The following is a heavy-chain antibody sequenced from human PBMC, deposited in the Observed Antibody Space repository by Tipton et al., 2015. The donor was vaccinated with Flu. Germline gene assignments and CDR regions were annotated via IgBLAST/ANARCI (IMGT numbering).Heavy chain of an antibody. CDR1: GGSISSGGAY. J-gene: IGHJ6*02. CDR2: IYYSGST. V-gene: IGHV4-31*03. CDR3: ARDQGFGDGLTYDYYAMDV. Sequence: TLSLTCSVSGGSISSGGAYWSWFRQLPGKGLEWIGCIYYSGSTYYNSSLRSRLTISVDTSRNLFSLNHNSVTAADTAIYYCARDQGFGDGLTYDYYAMDVWGQGTTVTVSS. D-gene: IGHD3-10*01.